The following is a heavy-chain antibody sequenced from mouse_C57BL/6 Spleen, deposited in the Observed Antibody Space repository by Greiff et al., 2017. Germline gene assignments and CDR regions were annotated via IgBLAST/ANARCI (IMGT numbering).Heavy chain of an antibody. Sequence: QVQLQQSGAELMKPGASVKLSCKATGYTFTGYWIEWVKQRPGHGLEWIGEILPGSGSTTSNEKFKGKATFTADTSSNTAYMQLSSMTTEDSAIYYCARKGGAMDYWRQGTSVTVSS. V-gene: IGHV1-9*01. CDR1: GYTFTGYW. J-gene: IGHJ4*01. CDR2: ILPGSGST. CDR3: ARKGGAMDY.